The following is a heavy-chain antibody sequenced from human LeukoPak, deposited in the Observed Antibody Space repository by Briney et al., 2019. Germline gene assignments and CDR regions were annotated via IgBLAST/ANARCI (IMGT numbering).Heavy chain of an antibody. V-gene: IGHV1-2*02. CDR1: GYSFTGYF. CDR2: INPNSGDT. Sequence: ASVKASCKASGYSFTGYFIHWVRQAPGQRLEWMGWINPNSGDTNYAQNFQGRVTMTRDTSISTAYMELSRLRPDDTAVFYCARTGSGSLDDYWGQGTLVTVSS. D-gene: IGHD3-10*01. J-gene: IGHJ4*02. CDR3: ARTGSGSLDDY.